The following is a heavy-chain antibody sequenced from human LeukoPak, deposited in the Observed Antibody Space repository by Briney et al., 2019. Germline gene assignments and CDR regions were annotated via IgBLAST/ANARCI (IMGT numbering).Heavy chain of an antibody. J-gene: IGHJ4*02. CDR2: ISGSGGST. CDR3: ARTGPISPFTTVSSPDY. CDR1: GFTFSSYA. Sequence: PGGSLRLSCAASGFTFSSYAMSWVRQAPGKGLEWVSAISGSGGSTYYADSVKGRFTISRDNSKNTLYLQMNSLRAEDTAVYYCARTGPISPFTTVSSPDYWGQGTLVTVSS. D-gene: IGHD4-17*01. V-gene: IGHV3-23*01.